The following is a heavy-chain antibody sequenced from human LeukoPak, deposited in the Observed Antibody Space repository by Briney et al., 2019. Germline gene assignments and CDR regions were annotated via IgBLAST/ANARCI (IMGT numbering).Heavy chain of an antibody. V-gene: IGHV3-11*01. CDR1: GFTFSDYY. Sequence: GGSLRLSCAASGFTFSDYYMSWLRQAPGKGLEWVSYISSSGSTIYYADSVKGRFTISRDNAKNSLYLQMNSLRAEDTAVYYCARARITIFGVVRGNYYFDYWGQGTLVTVSS. CDR3: ARARITIFGVVRGNYYFDY. D-gene: IGHD3-3*01. CDR2: ISSSGSTI. J-gene: IGHJ4*02.